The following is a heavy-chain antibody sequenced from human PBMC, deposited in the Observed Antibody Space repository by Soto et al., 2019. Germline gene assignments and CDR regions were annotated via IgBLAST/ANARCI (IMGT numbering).Heavy chain of an antibody. CDR2: IIPIFGTA. D-gene: IGHD3-3*01. CDR3: ARETTNYDFWSGHAYYFDY. V-gene: IGHV1-69*13. J-gene: IGHJ4*02. CDR1: GGTFSSYS. Sequence: SVNVSCKSSGGTFSSYSISWVRQAPGQGLECMGGIIPIFGTANYAQKFQGRVTITADESTSTAYMELSSLRSEDTAVYYCARETTNYDFWSGHAYYFDYWGQGTLVTVSS.